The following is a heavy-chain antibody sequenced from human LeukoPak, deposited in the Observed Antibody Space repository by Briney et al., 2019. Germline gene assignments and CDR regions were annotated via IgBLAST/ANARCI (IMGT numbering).Heavy chain of an antibody. CDR3: ASTERCSTTCPLDY. CDR2: INHSGST. D-gene: IGHD2-2*01. CDR1: GGSFRGYY. J-gene: IGHJ4*02. Sequence: SETPFLTCAVYGGSFRGYYWSWIRQPPGKGLEWIGEINHSGSTNYNPSLKSRVTISLDTSMKKFSLKLNSVTAADTAVYYCASTERCSTTCPLDYWGQGTLVIVSS. V-gene: IGHV4-34*01.